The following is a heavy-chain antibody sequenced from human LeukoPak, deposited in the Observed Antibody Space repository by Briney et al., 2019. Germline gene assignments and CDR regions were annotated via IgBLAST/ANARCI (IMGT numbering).Heavy chain of an antibody. CDR3: ARRAVAGTFDY. CDR2: IYYSGST. J-gene: IGHJ4*02. Sequence: SETLSLTCTVSGGSISSSSYYWGWIRQPPGKGLEWIGSIYYSGSTYYNPSLKSRVTISVDTSKNQFSLKLSSVTAADTAVYYCARRAVAGTFDYWGQGTLVTVSS. D-gene: IGHD6-19*01. CDR1: GGSISSSSYY. V-gene: IGHV4-39*01.